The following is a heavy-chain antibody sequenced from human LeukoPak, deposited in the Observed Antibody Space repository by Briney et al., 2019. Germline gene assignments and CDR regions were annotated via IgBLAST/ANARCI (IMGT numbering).Heavy chain of an antibody. D-gene: IGHD3-10*01. CDR1: GYTFTSYY. Sequence: ASVKVSCKASGYTFTSYYMHWVRQAPGQGLESMGIINPSGGSTSYAQKFQGRVTMTRDTSTSTVYMELSSLRSEDTAVYYCAREGSSYYFDYWGQGTLVTVSS. J-gene: IGHJ4*02. V-gene: IGHV1-46*01. CDR2: INPSGGST. CDR3: AREGSSYYFDY.